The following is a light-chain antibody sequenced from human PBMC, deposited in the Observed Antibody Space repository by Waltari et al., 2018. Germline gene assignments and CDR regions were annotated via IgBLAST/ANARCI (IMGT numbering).Light chain of an antibody. V-gene: IGLV1-40*01. CDR2: GNH. J-gene: IGLJ1*01. CDR3: QSYDGSLSGALI. Sequence: QSVLTQPPSVSGAPGQRVTISCTGSSSNIGAGYHVHWYQHLPGTAPKLLISGNHNRPSGVPYRFLGSKSGTSASLAITGLQAEDGGDYYCQSYDGSLSGALIFGTGTKVTVL. CDR1: SSNIGAGYH.